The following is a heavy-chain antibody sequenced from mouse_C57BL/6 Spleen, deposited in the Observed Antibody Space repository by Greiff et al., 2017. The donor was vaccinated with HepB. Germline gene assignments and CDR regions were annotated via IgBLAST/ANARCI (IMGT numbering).Heavy chain of an antibody. V-gene: IGHV5-6*01. D-gene: IGHD2-5*01. CDR1: GFTFSSYG. CDR2: ISSGGSYT. CDR3: ARNYYSNPFYAMDY. Sequence: EVQGVESGGDLVKPGGSLKLSCAASGFTFSSYGMSWVRQTPDKRLEWVATISSGGSYTYYPDSVKGRFTISRDNAKNTLYLQMSSLKSEDTAMYYCARNYYSNPFYAMDYWGQGTSVTVSS. J-gene: IGHJ4*01.